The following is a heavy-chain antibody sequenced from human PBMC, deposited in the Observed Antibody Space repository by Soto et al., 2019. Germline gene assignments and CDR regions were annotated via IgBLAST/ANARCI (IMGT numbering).Heavy chain of an antibody. V-gene: IGHV1-18*01. J-gene: IGHJ6*02. CDR3: ARPKDFWSGYSLSGYYYYGMDV. D-gene: IGHD3-3*01. CDR2: ISAYNGNT. CDR1: GYTFTSYG. Sequence: QVQLVQSGAEVKKPGASVKVSCKASGYTFTSYGITWVRQAPGQGLEWMGWISAYNGNTNYAQKLQGRVTMTTDTYTSTAYMELRSLRSDDTAVYYWARPKDFWSGYSLSGYYYYGMDVWGQGTTVTVSS.